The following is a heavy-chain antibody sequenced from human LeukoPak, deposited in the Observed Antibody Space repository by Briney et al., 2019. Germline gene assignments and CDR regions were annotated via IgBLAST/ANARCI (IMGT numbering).Heavy chain of an antibody. D-gene: IGHD1-26*01. CDR1: GGSMSSSSYY. CDR3: ASKADSRSYSGLLAGFDY. J-gene: IGHJ4*02. Sequence: PSETLSLTCTVSGGSMSSSSYYWGWIRQPPAKGLEWIRRIYYSGSTYYNPSLKSRVTISVDTSKNQFSLKLSSVTAADTAVYYCASKADSRSYSGLLAGFDYWGQRTLVTVSS. V-gene: IGHV4-39*01. CDR2: IYYSGST.